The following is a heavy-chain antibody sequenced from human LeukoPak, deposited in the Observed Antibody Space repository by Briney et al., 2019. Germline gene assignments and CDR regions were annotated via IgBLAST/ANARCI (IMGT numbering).Heavy chain of an antibody. CDR3: ARVSLVAGPFYIDY. CDR2: IYHSGST. D-gene: IGHD6-19*01. CDR1: GGSISSGGYS. Sequence: SQTLSLTCAVSGGSISSGGYSWSWTRQPPGKGLEWIGYIYHSGSTYYNPSLKSRVTISVDRSKNQFSLKLSSVTAADTAVYYCARVSLVAGPFYIDYWGQGTLVTVSS. J-gene: IGHJ4*02. V-gene: IGHV4-30-2*01.